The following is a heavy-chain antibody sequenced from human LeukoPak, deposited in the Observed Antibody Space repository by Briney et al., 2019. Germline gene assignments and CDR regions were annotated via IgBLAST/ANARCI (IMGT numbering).Heavy chain of an antibody. J-gene: IGHJ4*02. Sequence: GGSLRLSCAASGFTFSDYWIHWVRLTPGKGLVWVSRIDRHGTTTDYADSVKGRFTISRDDAKSTLFLQMNNLRAEDSALYYCARGPHFGDYVDFLDSWGQGTLVTVSS. D-gene: IGHD4-17*01. CDR3: ARGPHFGDYVDFLDS. CDR2: IDRHGTTT. CDR1: GFTFSDYW. V-gene: IGHV3-74*01.